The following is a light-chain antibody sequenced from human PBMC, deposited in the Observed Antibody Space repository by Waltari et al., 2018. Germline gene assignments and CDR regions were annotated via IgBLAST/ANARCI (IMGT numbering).Light chain of an antibody. Sequence: AIRITQSQSSLSASTGDRVTITCRASQGISSYLAWYQQKPGKAPKFLIYAASTLQSGVPSRFSGSGSGTDFTLTISCLQSEDFASYYCQQYYSHPPTFGQGTKVENK. V-gene: IGKV1-8*01. J-gene: IGKJ1*01. CDR2: AAS. CDR3: QQYYSHPPT. CDR1: QGISSY.